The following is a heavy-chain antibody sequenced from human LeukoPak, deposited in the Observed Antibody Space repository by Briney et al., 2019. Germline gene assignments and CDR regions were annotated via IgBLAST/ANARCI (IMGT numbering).Heavy chain of an antibody. V-gene: IGHV1-8*01. D-gene: IGHD6-13*01. CDR3: ARGASIAAAWSDFDI. J-gene: IGHJ3*02. CDR1: GYTFTSYD. CDR2: MNPNNGNT. Sequence: ASVKVSCRASGYTFTSYDINWVRQATGQGLEWMGWMNPNNGNTGYAQKFQGRVTMTRNTSISTAYMELSSLRSEDTAVYYCARGASIAAAWSDFDIWGQGTMVTVSS.